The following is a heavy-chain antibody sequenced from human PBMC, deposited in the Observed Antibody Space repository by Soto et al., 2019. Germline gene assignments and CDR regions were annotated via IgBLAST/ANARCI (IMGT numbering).Heavy chain of an antibody. Sequence: PSETLSLTCTVSGGSISGYYWSWIRQPPGKGLEWIGYIYYSGSTTYNPSLKSPVTISVDTSRNQFSLKLSSVTAADTAVYYCAKVRDDHSYLFDYWGQGTLVTVSS. V-gene: IGHV4-59*01. J-gene: IGHJ4*02. CDR1: GGSISGYY. CDR2: IYYSGST. CDR3: AKVRDDHSYLFDY. D-gene: IGHD2-2*01.